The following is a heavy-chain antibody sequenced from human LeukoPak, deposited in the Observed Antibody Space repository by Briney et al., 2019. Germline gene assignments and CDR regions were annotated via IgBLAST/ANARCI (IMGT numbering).Heavy chain of an antibody. J-gene: IGHJ4*02. D-gene: IGHD3-16*01. CDR2: INHSGST. CDR3: AKARGVSMITFGGVLDY. V-gene: IGHV4-34*01. CDR1: GGSFSGYY. Sequence: SETLSLTCAVYGGSFSGYYWSWIRQPPGKGLEWIGEINHSGSTNYNPSLKSRVTISVDTSKNQFSLKLSSVTAADTAVYYCAKARGVSMITFGGVLDYWGQGTLVTVSS.